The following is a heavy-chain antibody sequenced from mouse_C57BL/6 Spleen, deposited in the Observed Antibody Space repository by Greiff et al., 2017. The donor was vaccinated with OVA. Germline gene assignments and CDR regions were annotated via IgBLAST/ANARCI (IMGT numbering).Heavy chain of an antibody. CDR3: ARSVTYYFDY. Sequence: QVQLQQSGAELVRPGSSVKLSCKASGYTFTSYWMDWVKQRPGQGLEWIGNIYPSDSETHYNQKFKDKATLTVDKSSSTAYMQLSSLTSEDSAVYYCARSVTYYFDYWGQGTTLTVSS. D-gene: IGHD2-3*01. J-gene: IGHJ2*01. CDR1: GYTFTSYW. V-gene: IGHV1-61*01. CDR2: IYPSDSET.